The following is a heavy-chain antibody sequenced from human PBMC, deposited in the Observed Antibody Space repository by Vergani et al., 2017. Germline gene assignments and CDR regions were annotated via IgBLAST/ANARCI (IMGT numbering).Heavy chain of an antibody. CDR2: IYYSGST. CDR3: ARRAVDAFDI. Sequence: QVQLQESGPGLVKPSETLSLTCTVSGGSISSSSYYWGWIRQPPGKGLEWIGSIYYSGSTYYNPSLKSRVTISVDTSKNQFSLKLSSVTAADTAVYYCARRAVDAFDIWGQGTMVTVSS. J-gene: IGHJ3*02. CDR1: GGSISSSSYY. V-gene: IGHV4-39*01.